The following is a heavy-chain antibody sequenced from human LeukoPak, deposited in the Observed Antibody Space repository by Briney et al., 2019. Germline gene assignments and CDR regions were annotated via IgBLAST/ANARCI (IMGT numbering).Heavy chain of an antibody. V-gene: IGHV3-48*02. CDR3: AGGVYRSNPFDY. CDR2: IGSDSGDI. D-gene: IGHD4-23*01. Sequence: GGSLRLSCAASGFTFSSYRMSWVRQPPGKGLEWISFIGSDSGDIYYADSVKGRFTISRDSAKNSLFLQMNSLRDEDTAVYFCAGGVYRSNPFDYWGQGTLVTVSS. CDR1: GFTFSSYR. J-gene: IGHJ4*02.